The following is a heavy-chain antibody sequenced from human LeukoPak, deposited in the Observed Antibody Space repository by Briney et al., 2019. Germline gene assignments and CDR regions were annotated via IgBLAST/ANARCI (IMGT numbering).Heavy chain of an antibody. CDR1: GFTFSSYG. CDR2: IRYDGSNK. D-gene: IGHD6-13*01. V-gene: IGHV3-30*02. CDR3: AKDRRLAAAGPSDMDV. J-gene: IGHJ6*03. Sequence: GGSQRLSCAASGFTFSSYGMHWVRQAPGKGLEWVAFIRYDGSNKYYADSVKGRFTISRDNSKNTLYLQMNSLRAEDTAVYYCAKDRRLAAAGPSDMDVWGKGTTVTVSS.